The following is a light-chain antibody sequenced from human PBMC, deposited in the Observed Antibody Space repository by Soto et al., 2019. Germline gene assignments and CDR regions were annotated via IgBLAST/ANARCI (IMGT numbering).Light chain of an antibody. V-gene: IGKV1-5*01. Sequence: DIQMTQSPSTLSASVGDTVTITCRARESISIWLAWYQQKPGRAPKLLIYDASILESGVPSRFSGSGSGTDFTLTISSLQPDDFATYYCQQYNSYRTFGQGTKVDIK. CDR2: DAS. CDR1: ESISIW. CDR3: QQYNSYRT. J-gene: IGKJ1*01.